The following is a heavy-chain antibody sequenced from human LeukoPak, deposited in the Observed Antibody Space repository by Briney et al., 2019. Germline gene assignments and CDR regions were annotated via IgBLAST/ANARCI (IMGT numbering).Heavy chain of an antibody. V-gene: IGHV4-31*03. D-gene: IGHD3-22*01. Sequence: SETLSLTCTVSGGSISSGGYYWSWIRQHPGKGLEWIGYIYYSGSTYYNPPLKSRVTISVDTSKNQFSLKLSSVTAADTAVYYCARDDTNYERGFDYWGQGTLVTVSS. CDR3: ARDDTNYERGFDY. CDR1: GGSISSGGYY. CDR2: IYYSGST. J-gene: IGHJ4*02.